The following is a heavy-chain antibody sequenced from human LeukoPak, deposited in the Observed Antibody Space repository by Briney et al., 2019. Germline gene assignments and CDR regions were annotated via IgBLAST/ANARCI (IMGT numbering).Heavy chain of an antibody. CDR1: GFTFSIYS. J-gene: IGHJ2*01. V-gene: IGHV3-48*02. Sequence: GGSLRLSCAASGFTFSIYSMNWVRQAPGEGLEWLSYISADSNTIYYADSVKGRFTISRDNAKTSLYLQMNTLRDEDTAVYYCARDRADPTWFFDLWGRGTLVLVSS. CDR3: ARDRADPTWFFDL. CDR2: ISADSNTI. D-gene: IGHD1-26*01.